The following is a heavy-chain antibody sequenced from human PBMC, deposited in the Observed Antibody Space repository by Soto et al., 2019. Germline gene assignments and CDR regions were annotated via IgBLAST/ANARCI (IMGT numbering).Heavy chain of an antibody. J-gene: IGHJ5*02. CDR3: ARVLWVESSGYYYLNRFDP. D-gene: IGHD3-22*01. V-gene: IGHV4-30-2*01. CDR2: IYHSGST. Sequence: SETLSLTCAVSGGSISSGGYSWSWIRQPPGKGLEWIGYIYHSGSTYYNPSLKSRVTISVDRSKNQFSLKLSSVTAADTAVYYCARVLWVESSGYYYLNRFDPWGQGTLVPVSS. CDR1: GGSISSGGYS.